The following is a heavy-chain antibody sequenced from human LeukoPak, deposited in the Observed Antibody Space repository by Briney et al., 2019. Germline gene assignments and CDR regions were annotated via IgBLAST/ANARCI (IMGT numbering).Heavy chain of an antibody. CDR2: ISYDGSNK. V-gene: IGHV3-30*04. D-gene: IGHD3-10*01. CDR3: AGASGGERY. J-gene: IGHJ4*02. CDR1: GFTFSSYA. Sequence: GGSLRLSCAASGFTFSSYAMHWVRQAPGKGLEWVAVISYDGSNKYYADSVKGRFTISRDNSKNTLYLQMNSLRAEDTAVYYCAGASGGERYWGQGTLVTVSS.